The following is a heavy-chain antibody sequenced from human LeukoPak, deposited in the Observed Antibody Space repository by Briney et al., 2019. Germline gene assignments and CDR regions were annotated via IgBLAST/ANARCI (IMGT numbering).Heavy chain of an antibody. CDR2: INNDGSRT. Sequence: GGSLRLACAASGFTFSSHSMHWVRQAPGKGLVWVSHINNDGSRTTYADSVKSRFTISRDNAKNTLYLQMNSLRAEDTAVYYCASLSDYWGQGTLVTVSS. CDR1: GFTFSSHS. J-gene: IGHJ4*02. V-gene: IGHV3-74*03. CDR3: ASLSDY.